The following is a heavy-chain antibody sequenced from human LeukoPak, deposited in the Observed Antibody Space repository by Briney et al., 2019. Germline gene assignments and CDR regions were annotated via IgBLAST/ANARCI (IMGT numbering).Heavy chain of an antibody. V-gene: IGHV3-30*02. Sequence: PGGSLRLSCAASGFTFSSYGMHWVRQAPGKGLEWVAFIRYDGSNKYYADSVKGRFTISRDNSKNTLYLQMNSLRAEDTAVYYCAKDLLGGIALRWYFDYWGQGTLVTVSS. CDR3: AKDLLGGIALRWYFDY. CDR2: IRYDGSNK. CDR1: GFTFSSYG. D-gene: IGHD6-13*01. J-gene: IGHJ4*02.